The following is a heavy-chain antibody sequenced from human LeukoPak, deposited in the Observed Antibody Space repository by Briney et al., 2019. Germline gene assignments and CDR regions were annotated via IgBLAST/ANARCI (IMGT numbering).Heavy chain of an antibody. CDR3: ARAAYSWNAEGTQYYFDY. D-gene: IGHD1-1*01. Sequence: CRSLRLSRAASGFTFDDYAMHWVRQVPGKGLECVSGISWNSFTIGYADSVKGRFTISRDNAKNSLYLQMNSLRAEDTAVYYCARAAYSWNAEGTQYYFDYWGQGTLVTVSS. CDR2: ISWNSFTI. J-gene: IGHJ4*02. CDR1: GFTFDDYA. V-gene: IGHV3-9*01.